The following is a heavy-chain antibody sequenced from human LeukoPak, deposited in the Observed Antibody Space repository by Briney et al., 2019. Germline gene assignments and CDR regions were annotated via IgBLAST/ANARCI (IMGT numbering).Heavy chain of an antibody. CDR2: NYYSGNT. V-gene: IGHV4-59*01. Sequence: SETLSLTCSVSGGSFSNYYWSWIRQPPGKGLEWIGDNYYSGNTDYNPSFKSRGAISEDTSENQVSLKLSSVTAADTAVYYCARKLSASHDALDLWGQGTMVTVSS. CDR3: ARKLSASHDALDL. CDR1: GGSFSNYY. D-gene: IGHD1-1*01. J-gene: IGHJ3*01.